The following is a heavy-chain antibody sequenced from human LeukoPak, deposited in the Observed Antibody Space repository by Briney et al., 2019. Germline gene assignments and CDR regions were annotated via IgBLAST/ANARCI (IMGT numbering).Heavy chain of an antibody. CDR2: IIPIFGTA. Sequence: SVKVSCKVSGYTLTESSMHWVRQAPGKGLEWMGGIIPIFGTANYAQKFQGRVTITADESTSTAYMELSSLRSEDTAVYYCASTTYDSSGYYPLHYYYYMDVWGKGTTVTISS. CDR1: GYTLTESS. D-gene: IGHD3-22*01. CDR3: ASTTYDSSGYYPLHYYYYMDV. J-gene: IGHJ6*03. V-gene: IGHV1-69*13.